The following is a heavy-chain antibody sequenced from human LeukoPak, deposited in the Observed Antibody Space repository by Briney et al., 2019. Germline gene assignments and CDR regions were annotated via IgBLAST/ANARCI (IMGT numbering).Heavy chain of an antibody. J-gene: IGHJ6*03. CDR1: GGSISSYY. CDR3: ARVTFTSHLTTYYYMDV. V-gene: IGHV4-59*01. CDR2: IYYSGST. Sequence: SETLSLTCTVSGGSISSYYWSWIRQPPGKGLEWIGYIYYSGSTNYNPSLKSRVTISVDTSKNQFSLKLSSVTAADTAVYYCARVTFTSHLTTYYYMDVWGKGTTVTVSS. D-gene: IGHD2-2*01.